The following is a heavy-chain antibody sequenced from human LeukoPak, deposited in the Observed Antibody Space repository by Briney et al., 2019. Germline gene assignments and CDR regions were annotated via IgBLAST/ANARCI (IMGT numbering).Heavy chain of an antibody. CDR1: GFTFRSYW. Sequence: GESLRLSCAASGFTFRSYWMHWVRQAPGKGLVWVSRINSDGSSTSYADSVKGRFTISRDNAKNTLYLQMNSLRVEDSAVYYCARDQIYCSGGYCYFDYWGQGTLVTVSS. J-gene: IGHJ4*02. V-gene: IGHV3-74*01. D-gene: IGHD2-15*01. CDR2: INSDGSST. CDR3: ARDQIYCSGGYCYFDY.